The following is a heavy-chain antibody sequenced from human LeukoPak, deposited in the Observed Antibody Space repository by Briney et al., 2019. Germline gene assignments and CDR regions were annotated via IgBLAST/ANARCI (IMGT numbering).Heavy chain of an antibody. Sequence: GGSLRLSCAASGFTFSNYWMTWVRQAPGKGLEWVANIKHDGGEKYYVDSVKGRFTISRDNAKSSLYLQMNSLRAEDTAVYYCARQPLFPHRFDPWGQGTLVTVSS. CDR1: GFTFSNYW. V-gene: IGHV3-7*04. CDR2: IKHDGGEK. J-gene: IGHJ5*02. CDR3: ARQPLFPHRFDP.